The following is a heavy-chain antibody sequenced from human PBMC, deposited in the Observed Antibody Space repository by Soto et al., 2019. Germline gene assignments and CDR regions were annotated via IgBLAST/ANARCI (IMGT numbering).Heavy chain of an antibody. CDR1: GGTFSSYT. V-gene: IGHV1-69*02. CDR3: ARAHGGYRLELSYYYMDV. CDR2: IIPILGIA. J-gene: IGHJ6*03. Sequence: QVQLVQSGAEVKKPGSSVKVSCKASGGTFSSYTISWVRQAPGQGLEWMGRIIPILGIANYAQKFQGRVTITADKSTSTASMELSSMRSEDTAVYYCARAHGGYRLELSYYYMDVWGKGTTVTVSS. D-gene: IGHD1-7*01.